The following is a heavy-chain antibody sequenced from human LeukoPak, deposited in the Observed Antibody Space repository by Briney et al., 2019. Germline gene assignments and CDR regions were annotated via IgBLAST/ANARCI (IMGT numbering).Heavy chain of an antibody. J-gene: IGHJ4*02. V-gene: IGHV3-30*03. CDR2: ISYDGSNK. CDR1: GFTVSSNY. Sequence: GGSLRLSCGASGFTVSSNYMTWVRQAPGKGLEWVAVISYDGSNKYYADSVKGRFTISRDNSKSTVYLQMNSLRTDDTAIYYCARDGMTYGRHFDYWGQGILVTVSS. D-gene: IGHD3-10*01. CDR3: ARDGMTYGRHFDY.